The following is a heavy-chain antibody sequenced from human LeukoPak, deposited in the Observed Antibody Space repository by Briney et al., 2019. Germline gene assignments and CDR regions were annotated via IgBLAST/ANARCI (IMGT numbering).Heavy chain of an antibody. D-gene: IGHD3-3*01. CDR3: ARERAGDPGGEEVFGAAPYDY. CDR1: GFNFSNYE. Sequence: GGSLRLSCAASGFNFSNYEMNWIRQAPGRGLEWISAMSRGGITIYYADSVKGRLTISRDDARNSVFLQMTSLRPDDTAIYYCARERAGDPGGEEVFGAAPYDYWGQGTLVTVSS. CDR2: MSRGGITI. J-gene: IGHJ4*02. V-gene: IGHV3-48*03.